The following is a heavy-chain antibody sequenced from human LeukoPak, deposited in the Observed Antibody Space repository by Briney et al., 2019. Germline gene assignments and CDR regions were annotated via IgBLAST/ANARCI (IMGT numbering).Heavy chain of an antibody. CDR1: GFTFSSSW. CDR3: ARDPCHGALDY. V-gene: IGHV3-7*03. Sequence: GGSLRLSCVASGFTFSSSWMSWVRRAPGKGLEWVANVKQDGTEEYYVDSVRGRFSISKDNAKNSLYLQMNSLRAEDTAVYYCARDPCHGALDYWGQGALVTVSS. D-gene: IGHD2-2*01. CDR2: VKQDGTEE. J-gene: IGHJ4*02.